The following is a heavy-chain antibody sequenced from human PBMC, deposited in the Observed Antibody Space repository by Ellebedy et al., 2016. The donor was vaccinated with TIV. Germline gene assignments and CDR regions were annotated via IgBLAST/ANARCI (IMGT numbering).Heavy chain of an antibody. J-gene: IGHJ4*02. D-gene: IGHD6-19*01. Sequence: ASVKVSCKASGYTFTGYYMHWVRQAPGQGLEWMGWIYPYSGGTNYAPKFQGRVTMTRDTSINTAYMELSGLKSDDTAVYYCARGLAVAGTSHYWGQGTLVTVSS. V-gene: IGHV1-2*02. CDR2: IYPYSGGT. CDR3: ARGLAVAGTSHY. CDR1: GYTFTGYY.